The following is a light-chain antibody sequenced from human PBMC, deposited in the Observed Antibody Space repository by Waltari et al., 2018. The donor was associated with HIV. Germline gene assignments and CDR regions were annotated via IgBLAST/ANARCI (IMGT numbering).Light chain of an antibody. CDR2: KAS. J-gene: IGKJ2*01. CDR1: QSISIW. V-gene: IGKV1-5*03. CDR3: QQYHRYPYT. Sequence: IQMTQSPSTLSASVGDRVTITCRANQSISIWLAWYQQKPGKAPKVLVYKASTLEFGAPARFSGSGSGTEFTLTISSLHPDDFATYYCQQYHRYPYTFGQGTHLEIK.